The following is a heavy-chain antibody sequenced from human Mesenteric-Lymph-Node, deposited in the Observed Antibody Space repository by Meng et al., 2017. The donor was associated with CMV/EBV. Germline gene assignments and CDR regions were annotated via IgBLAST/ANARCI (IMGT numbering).Heavy chain of an antibody. CDR3: ARVGLYAEPVSS. V-gene: IGHV1-69*02. CDR2: IIPILGIA. D-gene: IGHD2-2*01. CDR1: GGTFSSYT. J-gene: IGHJ5*02. Sequence: SVKVSCKASGGTFSSYTISWVRQAPGQGLEWMGRIIPILGIANYAQKVQGRVTLTADKSTSTAYMELSSLRSEDTAVYYCARVGLYAEPVSSWGQGTLVTVSS.